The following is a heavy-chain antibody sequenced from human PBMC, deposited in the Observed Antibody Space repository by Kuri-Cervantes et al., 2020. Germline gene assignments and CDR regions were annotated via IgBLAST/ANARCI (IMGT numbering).Heavy chain of an antibody. J-gene: IGHJ4*02. CDR3: ARESRWNYYFDY. V-gene: IGHV3-9*01. CDR2: ISWNSGSI. Sequence: GGSLRLSCAASGFTFDDYAMHWVRQAPGKGLEWVSGISWNSGSIGYADSVKGRFTISRDNVKNSVHLQMNSLRAEDTAVYYRARESRWNYYFDYRGQGTLVTVSS. CDR1: GFTFDDYA. D-gene: IGHD4-23*01.